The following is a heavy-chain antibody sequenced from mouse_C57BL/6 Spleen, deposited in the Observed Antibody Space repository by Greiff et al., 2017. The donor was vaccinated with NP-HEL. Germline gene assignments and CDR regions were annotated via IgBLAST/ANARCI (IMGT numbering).Heavy chain of an antibody. CDR3: ASSGGYYAMDY. D-gene: IGHD3-1*01. CDR1: GFTFSDYG. CDR2: ISSGSSTI. Sequence: EVKVVESGGGLVKPGGSLKLSCAASGFTFSDYGMHWVRQAPEKGLEWVAYISSGSSTIYYADTVKGRFTISRDNAKNTLFLQMTSLRSEDTAMYYCASSGGYYAMDYWGQGTSVTVSS. J-gene: IGHJ4*01. V-gene: IGHV5-17*01.